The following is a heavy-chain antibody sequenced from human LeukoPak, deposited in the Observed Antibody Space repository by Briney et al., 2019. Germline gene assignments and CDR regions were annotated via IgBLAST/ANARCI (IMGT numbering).Heavy chain of an antibody. V-gene: IGHV5-10-1*01. CDR2: IDPSDSYT. D-gene: IGHD4-17*01. CDR3: ATGASKVTTDFANY. J-gene: IGHJ4*02. Sequence: GESLTISCKGSGYSFTNYWISWVRQMPGKGLEWMGRIDPSDSYTKYSPSFEGNVTISVDKSISTAFLQWNSLKASDSAMYYCATGASKVTTDFANYWGQGTQVAVSS. CDR1: GYSFTNYW.